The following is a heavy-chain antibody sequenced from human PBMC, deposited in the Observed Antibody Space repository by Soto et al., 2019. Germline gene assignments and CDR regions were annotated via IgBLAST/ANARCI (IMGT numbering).Heavy chain of an antibody. D-gene: IGHD3-3*01. CDR2: IFHTGST. Sequence: SETLSLTCTVSGRSISSSSSYWGWIRQPPGKGLEWIANIFHTGSTFYNSSLKRRVSISVDRSKNQFSLKLKSVTETDTAVYYCARVKVGDLFRFNWFFDLWGRGTLVTVSS. V-gene: IGHV4-39*07. CDR3: ARVKVGDLFRFNWFFDL. CDR1: GRSISSSSSY. J-gene: IGHJ2*01.